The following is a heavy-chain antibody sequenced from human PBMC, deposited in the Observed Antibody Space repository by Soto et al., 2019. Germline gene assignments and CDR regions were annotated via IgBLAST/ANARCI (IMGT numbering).Heavy chain of an antibody. J-gene: IGHJ6*03. D-gene: IGHD4-17*01. CDR1: GFTFSSYS. CDR3: AMGSGDYGDYDHYYYYMDV. V-gene: IGHV3-21*01. Sequence: GGSLRLSCAASGFTFSSYSMNWVRQAPGKGLEWVSSISSSSSYIYYTDSVKGRFTISRDNAKNSLYLQMNSLRAEDTAVYYCAMGSGDYGDYDHYYYYMDVWGKRTTVTVSS. CDR2: ISSSSSYI.